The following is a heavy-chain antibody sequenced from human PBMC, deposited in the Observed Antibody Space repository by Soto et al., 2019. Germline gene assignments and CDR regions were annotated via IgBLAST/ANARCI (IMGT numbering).Heavy chain of an antibody. D-gene: IGHD3-9*01. V-gene: IGHV4-39*01. CDR3: ARGLVSCFDY. CDR1: GGSISSSSYY. Sequence: QLQLQESGPGLVKPSETLSLTCTVSGGSISSSSYYWGWIRQPPGKGLEWIGSIYYSGSTYYNPSFKSRVTISVDTSKNQFSLKLSSVTAADTAVYYCARGLVSCFDYWGQGTLVTVSS. J-gene: IGHJ4*02. CDR2: IYYSGST.